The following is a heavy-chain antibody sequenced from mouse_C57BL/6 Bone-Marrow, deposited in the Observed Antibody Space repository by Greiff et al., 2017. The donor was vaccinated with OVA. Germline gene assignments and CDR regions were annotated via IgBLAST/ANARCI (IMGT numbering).Heavy chain of an antibody. V-gene: IGHV5-9-1*02. CDR2: ISSGGDYI. J-gene: IGHJ2*01. Sequence: EVKLMESGEGLVKPGGSLKLSCAASGFTFSSYAMSWVRQTPEKRLAWVAYISSGGDYIYYADTVKGRFTISSNNARNTLYLQMSSLKSEDTAMYYCTRYGYLFDYWGQGTTLTVSS. D-gene: IGHD2-2*01. CDR1: GFTFSSYA. CDR3: TRYGYLFDY.